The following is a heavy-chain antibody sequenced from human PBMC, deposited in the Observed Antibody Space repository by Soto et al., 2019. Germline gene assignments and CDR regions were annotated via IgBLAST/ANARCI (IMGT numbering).Heavy chain of an antibody. J-gene: IGHJ4*02. D-gene: IGHD1-26*01. V-gene: IGHV3-21*01. CDR2: ISSGDSYI. CDR1: GLTFSSYS. CDR3: VASPEGACFRRD. Sequence: EVQLVESGGGLVKPGGSLRLSCAASGLTFSSYSMNWVRQAPGKGLEWVSSISSGDSYIYYADSVRGRFTISRDNAENSMSLQMNSLRVEDTAVYYVVASPEGACFRRDWGQGALVTVSS.